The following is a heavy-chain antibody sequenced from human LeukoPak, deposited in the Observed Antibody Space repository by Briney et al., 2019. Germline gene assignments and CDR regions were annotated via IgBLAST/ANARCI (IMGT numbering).Heavy chain of an antibody. CDR2: ITGSGGTT. CDR1: GFTFSSYA. Sequence: GGSLRLSCAASGFTFSSYAMSWVRQAPGKGLEWVSAITGSGGTTYYADSVKGRFIIYRDNSKNTLYLQMNSLRAEDTAVYYCAKDPEASSWSFNFDYWGQGTLVTVSS. J-gene: IGHJ4*02. CDR3: AKDPEASSWSFNFDY. V-gene: IGHV3-23*01. D-gene: IGHD6-13*01.